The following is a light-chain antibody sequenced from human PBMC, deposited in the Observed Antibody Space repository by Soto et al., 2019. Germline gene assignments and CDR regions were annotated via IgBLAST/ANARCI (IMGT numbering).Light chain of an antibody. CDR1: SSDVCAYNY. Sequence: QSALTQPPSASGSPGQSVTISCTGTSSDVCAYNYVSWYQQHPGKAPKLMIYEVSKRPSGVPNRFSGSKSGNTASLTVSGLQPEDEADYYCSSYADSNNYVFGTGTKLTVL. CDR2: EVS. V-gene: IGLV2-8*01. J-gene: IGLJ1*01. CDR3: SSYADSNNYV.